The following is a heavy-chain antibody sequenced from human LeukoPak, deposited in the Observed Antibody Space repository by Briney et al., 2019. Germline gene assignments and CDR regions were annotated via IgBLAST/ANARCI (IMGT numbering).Heavy chain of an antibody. CDR1: GGSISSYY. Sequence: PSETLSLTCTVSGGSISSYYWSWIRQPPGKGLEWIGYIYYSGSTNYNPSLKSRVTISVDTSKNQFSLKLSSVTAADTAVYYCARDRRAYYDSGAYFDYWGQGTLVTVSS. J-gene: IGHJ4*02. CDR3: ARDRRAYYDSGAYFDY. V-gene: IGHV4-59*01. D-gene: IGHD3-22*01. CDR2: IYYSGST.